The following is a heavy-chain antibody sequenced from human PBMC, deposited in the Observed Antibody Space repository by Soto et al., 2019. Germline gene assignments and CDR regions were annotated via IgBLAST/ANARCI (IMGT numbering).Heavy chain of an antibody. J-gene: IGHJ4*02. D-gene: IGHD3-22*01. V-gene: IGHV1-46*03. CDR1: GYTFTSYG. CDR2: INPSGGST. CDR3: ARLDYYDSSGYHPLGDY. Sequence: ASVKVSCKASGYTFTSYGISWVRQAPGQGLEWMGKINPSGGSTSYAQKFQGRVTMTRDTSTSTVYMELSSLRSEDTAVYYCARLDYYDSSGYHPLGDYWGQGTLVTVSS.